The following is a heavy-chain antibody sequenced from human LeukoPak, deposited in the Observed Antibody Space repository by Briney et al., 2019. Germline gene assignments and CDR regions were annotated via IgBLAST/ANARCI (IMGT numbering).Heavy chain of an antibody. CDR1: GFTFSTSW. CDR3: ARGGGDS. J-gene: IGHJ4*02. Sequence: GESLKISCAASGFTFSTSWMNWVRQAPGKGLEWVAMITQEESERYYVDSVKGRFIISRDNVKSSLYLQMNSLRAEDTAVYYCARGGGDSWGQGTLVTVSS. V-gene: IGHV3-7*01. CDR2: ITQEESER. D-gene: IGHD3-3*01.